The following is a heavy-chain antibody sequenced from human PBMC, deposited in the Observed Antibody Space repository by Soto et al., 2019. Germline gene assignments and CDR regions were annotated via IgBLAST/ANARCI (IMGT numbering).Heavy chain of an antibody. CDR1: GFSFYDAW. CDR2: IKSKSDGGTT. Sequence: PGGSLRLSCAAPGFSFYDAWMNWVRQAPGKGLEWVARIKSKSDGGTTDYAAPVKGRFTISRDDSKNTLYLQMNSLRSEDTVLYFCARHYYDSSVCPPGDYWGQGTLVTVSS. J-gene: IGHJ4*02. V-gene: IGHV3-15*07. CDR3: ARHYYDSSVCPPGDY. D-gene: IGHD3-22*01.